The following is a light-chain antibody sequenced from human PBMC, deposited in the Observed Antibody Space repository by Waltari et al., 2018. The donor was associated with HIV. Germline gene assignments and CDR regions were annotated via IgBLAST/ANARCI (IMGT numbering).Light chain of an antibody. Sequence: IAMNQSPDSLAVSLGERATINCKSSQSLLYSSNNKNHLAWYQQKPGQPPKLLVYWASTRESGVPDRFSRSGSGTDFTLTIRSLQAEDVAIYYCQQYLGLPLTFGGGTRVEI. V-gene: IGKV4-1*01. CDR3: QQYLGLPLT. J-gene: IGKJ4*01. CDR2: WAS. CDR1: QSLLYSSNNKNH.